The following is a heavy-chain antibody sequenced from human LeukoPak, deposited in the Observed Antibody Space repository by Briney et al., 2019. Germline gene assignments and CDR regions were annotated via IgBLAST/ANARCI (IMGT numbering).Heavy chain of an antibody. V-gene: IGHV3-30-3*01. CDR3: ASANSGWSLYCFDY. D-gene: IGHD6-19*01. Sequence: PGGSLTLSCAASGFTFSSYAMHWVRQAPGKGLEWVAVISYDGSNKYYADSVKGRFTISRDNSKNTLYLQMNSLRAEDTAVYYCASANSGWSLYCFDYWGQGTLVTVSS. J-gene: IGHJ4*02. CDR2: ISYDGSNK. CDR1: GFTFSSYA.